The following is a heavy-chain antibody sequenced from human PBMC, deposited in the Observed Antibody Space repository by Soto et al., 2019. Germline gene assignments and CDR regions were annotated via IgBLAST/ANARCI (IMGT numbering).Heavy chain of an antibody. CDR2: IWLDGSNK. CDR1: GFTFSSYG. Sequence: QVQLVESGGGVVQPGRSLRLSCAASGFTFSSYGMHWVRQAPGKGLEWVAVIWLDGSNKYYADSVKGRFTISRDNSKNTLYLQMNSLRAEVTAVYYCARGLWSFDYWGQGNLVTVSS. J-gene: IGHJ4*02. CDR3: ARGLWSFDY. V-gene: IGHV3-33*01. D-gene: IGHD5-18*01.